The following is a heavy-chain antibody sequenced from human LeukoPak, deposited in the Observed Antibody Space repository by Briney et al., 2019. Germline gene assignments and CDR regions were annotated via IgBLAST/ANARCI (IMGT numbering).Heavy chain of an antibody. J-gene: IGHJ5*02. D-gene: IGHD2-2*01. Sequence: GGSLRLSCAASGFTFTNAWMNWVRQAPGKGLEWVGRIKSKTDGGTTDYAAPVKGRFTISRDDSKNTLYLQMNSLKTEDTAVYYCTRIQYQLPQTWFDPWGQGTLVTVSS. V-gene: IGHV3-15*01. CDR3: TRIQYQLPQTWFDP. CDR1: GFTFTNAW. CDR2: IKSKTDGGTT.